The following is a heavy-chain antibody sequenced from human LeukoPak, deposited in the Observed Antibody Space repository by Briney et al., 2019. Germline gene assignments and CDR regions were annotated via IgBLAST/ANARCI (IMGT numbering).Heavy chain of an antibody. CDR1: GYTFTGYY. J-gene: IGHJ3*02. CDR2: INPNSGGT. V-gene: IGHV1-2*02. D-gene: IGHD1-26*01. Sequence: ASVKVSCKASGYTFTGYYMHWVRQAPGQGLEWMGWINPNSGGTNYAQKFQGRVTMTRDTSISTAYMELSRLRSDDTAVYYCARDSGSDTDSYAFDIWGQGTMVTVSS. CDR3: ARDSGSDTDSYAFDI.